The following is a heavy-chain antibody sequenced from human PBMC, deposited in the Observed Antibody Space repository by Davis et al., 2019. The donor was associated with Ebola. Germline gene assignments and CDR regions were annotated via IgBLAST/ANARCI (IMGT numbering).Heavy chain of an antibody. D-gene: IGHD1-14*01. CDR3: ARVGNPYYYYGMDV. V-gene: IGHV4-59*01. J-gene: IGHJ6*02. Sequence: SETLSLTCTVSGGSISSYYWSWIRQPPGKGLEWIGYIYYSGSTNYNPSLRGRVTISLDTSKNQFSLKLISVTAADTAVYYCARVGNPYYYYGMDVWGQGTTVTVSS. CDR2: IYYSGST. CDR1: GGSISSYY.